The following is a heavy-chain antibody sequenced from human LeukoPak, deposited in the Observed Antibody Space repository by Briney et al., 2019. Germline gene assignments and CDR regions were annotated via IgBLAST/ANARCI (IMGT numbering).Heavy chain of an antibody. Sequence: PSETLSLTCAVYGGSFSGYYWSWIRQPPGKGLEWIGEINHSGSTNYNPSLKSRVTISVDTSKNQFSLKLSSVTAADTAVYYCARGDDSCGDAPSDYWGQGTLVTVSS. J-gene: IGHJ4*02. D-gene: IGHD5-18*01. CDR2: INHSGST. V-gene: IGHV4-34*01. CDR3: ARGDDSCGDAPSDY. CDR1: GGSFSGYY.